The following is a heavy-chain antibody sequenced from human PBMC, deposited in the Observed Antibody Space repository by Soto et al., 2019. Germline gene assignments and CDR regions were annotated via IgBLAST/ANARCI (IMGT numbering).Heavy chain of an antibody. V-gene: IGHV3-23*01. D-gene: IGHD4-4*01. CDR3: AKPASYSDTFNGDY. CDR1: GFTFSNYA. CDR2: LSSSGGST. J-gene: IGHJ4*02. Sequence: EVQLLESGGGLVQAGGSLRISCAASGFTFSNYAMSWVRQAPGKGLEWVSALSSSGGSTYYADPVRGRFTISRDNSKNTRYLQMSSLRAEDTAVYYCAKPASYSDTFNGDYWGQGTLVTVSS.